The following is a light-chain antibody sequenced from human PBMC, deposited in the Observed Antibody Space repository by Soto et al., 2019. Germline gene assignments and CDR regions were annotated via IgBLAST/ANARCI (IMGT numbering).Light chain of an antibody. Sequence: QSVLTQPASVSESPGQSITISCSGSSSDIGGYDYVSWYQQHPGKAPKLMIYEVSNRPSGVSDRFSGSKSGNTASLTISGLQVDDEADYYCSSYRDTSKLVFGPGTKVTVL. CDR3: SSYRDTSKLV. J-gene: IGLJ1*01. CDR1: SSDIGGYDY. CDR2: EVS. V-gene: IGLV2-14*01.